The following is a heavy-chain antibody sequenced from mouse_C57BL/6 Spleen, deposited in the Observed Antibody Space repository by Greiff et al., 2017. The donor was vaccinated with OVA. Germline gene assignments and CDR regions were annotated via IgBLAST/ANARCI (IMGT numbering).Heavy chain of an antibody. V-gene: IGHV1-66*01. CDR2: IYPGSGDT. CDR1: GYSFTSYY. J-gene: IGHJ3*01. D-gene: IGHD1-1*01. Sequence: QVQLQQSGPELVKPGASVKISCKASGYSFTSYYIHWVKQRPGQGLEWIGWIYPGSGDTKYTEKFKGKATLTADTSSSPAYMQLSSLPSEDSAVYYCARYYGSSYGFAYWGQGTLVTVSA. CDR3: ARYYGSSYGFAY.